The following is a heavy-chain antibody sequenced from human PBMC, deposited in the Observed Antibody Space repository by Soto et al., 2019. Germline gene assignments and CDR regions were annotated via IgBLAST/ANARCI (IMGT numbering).Heavy chain of an antibody. J-gene: IGHJ4*02. V-gene: IGHV1-18*01. CDR3: AREPSHFDY. CDR2: ISAYNGNT. CDR1: GYTFTSYG. Sequence: QVQLVQSGAEVKKPGASVKVSCKASGYTFTSYGISWVRQAPGQGLEWMGWISAYNGNTKYAQKLQGRVTMTTDTMTRTADMRPRSLRSDNTAVYYWAREPSHFDYWGQGALVTVSS.